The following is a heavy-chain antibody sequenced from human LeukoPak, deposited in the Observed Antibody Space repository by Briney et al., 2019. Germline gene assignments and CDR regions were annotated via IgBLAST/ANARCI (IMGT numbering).Heavy chain of an antibody. CDR2: IYYSGTT. CDR1: GGSMSSYY. D-gene: IGHD1-26*01. J-gene: IGHJ4*02. V-gene: IGHV4-59*08. Sequence: SETLSLTCTVSGGSMSSYYWNWIRQPPGKGLEWIGYIYYSGTTNYNPSLKSRVSTSVDTSKNEFYLKLSSVTAADTAVYYCARGRHPHSGSSPVVDWGPGTLVTVSS. CDR3: ARGRHPHSGSSPVVD.